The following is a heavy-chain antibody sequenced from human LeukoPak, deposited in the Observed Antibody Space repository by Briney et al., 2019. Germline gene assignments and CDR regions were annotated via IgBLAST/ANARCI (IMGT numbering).Heavy chain of an antibody. D-gene: IGHD6-13*01. Sequence: PSETLSLTCTVSGGSISSYYWSWIRQPPGKRLEWIGYIYYSGSTNYNPSLKSRVTISVDTSKNQFSLKLSSVTAADTAVYYCARRSRGAAAGTAWFDPWGQGTLVTVSS. CDR2: IYYSGST. J-gene: IGHJ5*02. CDR1: GGSISSYY. V-gene: IGHV4-59*08. CDR3: ARRSRGAAAGTAWFDP.